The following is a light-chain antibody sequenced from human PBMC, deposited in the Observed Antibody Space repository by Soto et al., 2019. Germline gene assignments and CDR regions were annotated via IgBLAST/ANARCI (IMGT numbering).Light chain of an antibody. CDR1: QSVLYNSNNKNY. CDR3: QQYYSSTPLT. CDR2: WAS. V-gene: IGKV4-1*01. Sequence: DIVMTQSPDSLAVSLGERATINCKSSQSVLYNSNNKNYLAWYQQKPGQPPKLLIYWASTRESGVPDRFSGSASGTDFTLTISSLQAEDVAVYYCQQYYSSTPLTFGGGTKVEIK. J-gene: IGKJ4*01.